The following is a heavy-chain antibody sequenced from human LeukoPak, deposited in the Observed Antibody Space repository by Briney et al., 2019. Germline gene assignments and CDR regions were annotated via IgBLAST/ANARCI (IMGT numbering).Heavy chain of an antibody. CDR3: ARGVAVAGGFAFDY. Sequence: SGGSLRLSCAASGFTFSSYGMHWVRRAPGKGLEWVAVIWYDGSNKYYADSVKGRFTISRDNSKNTLYLQMNSLRAEDTAVYYCARGVAVAGGFAFDYWGQGTLVTVSS. V-gene: IGHV3-33*01. CDR1: GFTFSSYG. CDR2: IWYDGSNK. J-gene: IGHJ4*02. D-gene: IGHD6-19*01.